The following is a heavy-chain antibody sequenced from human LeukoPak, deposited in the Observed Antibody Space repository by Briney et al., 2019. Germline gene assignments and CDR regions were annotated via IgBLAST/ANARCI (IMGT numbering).Heavy chain of an antibody. CDR2: IYSGGST. CDR1: GFTVSSNY. V-gene: IGHV3-53*01. D-gene: IGHD4-23*01. CDR3: ARDTLEYSNSPDALDI. Sequence: PGGSLRLSCAASGFTVSSNYMSWVRQAPGKGLEWVSVIYSGGSTYYADSVKGRFTISRDNSKNTLYLQMNSLRAEDTAVYYCARDTLEYSNSPDALDIWGQGTMVTVSS. J-gene: IGHJ3*02.